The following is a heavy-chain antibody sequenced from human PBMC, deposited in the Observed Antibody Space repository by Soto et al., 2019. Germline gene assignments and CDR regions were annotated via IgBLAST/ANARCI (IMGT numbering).Heavy chain of an antibody. D-gene: IGHD5-18*01. CDR2: ISTGSSYT. CDR1: GLTFSDYY. CDR3: ARDLRYGAFDF. Sequence: QVQLVESGGGSVRPGGSLRLSCAASGLTFSDYYMSWIRQAPGKGLEWVSDISTGSSYTNYADSVKGRFTISRDNAKKSMYLQMNSLRAEDTAVYYCARDLRYGAFDFWGQGTMDTVSS. V-gene: IGHV3-11*05. J-gene: IGHJ3*01.